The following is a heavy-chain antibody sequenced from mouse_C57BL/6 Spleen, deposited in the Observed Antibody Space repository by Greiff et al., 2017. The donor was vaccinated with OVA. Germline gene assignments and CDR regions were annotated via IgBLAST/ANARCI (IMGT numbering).Heavy chain of an antibody. V-gene: IGHV1-64*01. Sequence: QQRPGQGLEWIGMIHPNSGSTNYNEKFKSKATLTVDKSSSTAYMQLSSLTSEDSAVYYCARSNYDYDEGYFDVWGTGTTVTVSS. J-gene: IGHJ1*03. D-gene: IGHD2-4*01. CDR2: IHPNSGST. CDR3: ARSNYDYDEGYFDV.